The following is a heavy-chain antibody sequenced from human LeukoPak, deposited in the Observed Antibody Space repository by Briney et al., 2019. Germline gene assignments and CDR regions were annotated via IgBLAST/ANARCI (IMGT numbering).Heavy chain of an antibody. CDR3: ARGWELLTAFDI. CDR2: INPNSGGT. D-gene: IGHD1-26*01. CDR1: GYTFTGYY. J-gene: IGHJ3*02. V-gene: IGHV1-2*02. Sequence: ASVKVSCKASGYTFTGYYMHWVRQAPGQGLEWMGWINPNSGGTNYAQKFQGRVTMTRDTSISTAYMELRSLRSDDTAVYYCARGWELLTAFDIWGQGTMVTVSS.